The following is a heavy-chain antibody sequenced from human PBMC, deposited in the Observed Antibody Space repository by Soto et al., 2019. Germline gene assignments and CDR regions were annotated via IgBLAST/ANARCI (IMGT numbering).Heavy chain of an antibody. D-gene: IGHD2-15*01. CDR3: AREDIVVAGEYFQH. V-gene: IGHV3-33*01. Sequence: GGSLRLSCAASGFTFSSYGMHWVRQAPGKGLEWVAVIWYDGSNKYYADSVKGRFTISRDNSKNTLYLQMNSLRAEDTAVYYCAREDIVVAGEYFQHWGQGTLVTVS. J-gene: IGHJ1*01. CDR2: IWYDGSNK. CDR1: GFTFSSYG.